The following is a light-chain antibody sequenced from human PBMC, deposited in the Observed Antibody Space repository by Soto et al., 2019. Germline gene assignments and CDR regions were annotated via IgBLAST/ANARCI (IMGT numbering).Light chain of an antibody. CDR3: QQSYSTLWT. V-gene: IGKV1-39*01. J-gene: IGKJ1*01. CDR2: ASS. Sequence: DIQMTQSPSTLSASVGDRFTMTCRASQSIRSWLAWYQQKPGKAPKLLIYASSSLQSGVPSRFSGSGSGTDFTLTISSLQPEDFATYYCQQSYSTLWTFGQGTKVDNK. CDR1: QSIRSW.